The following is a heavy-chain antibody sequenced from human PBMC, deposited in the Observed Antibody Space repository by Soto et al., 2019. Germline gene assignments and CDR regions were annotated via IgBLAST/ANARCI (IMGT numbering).Heavy chain of an antibody. D-gene: IGHD3-3*01. CDR1: GGSISSGDYY. Sequence: QVQLQESGPGLVKPSQTLSLTCTVSGGSISSGDYYWSWIRQHPGKGLEWIGYIYYSGSTYYNPSLKSRVXISVDTSTNQFSLKLSSVTAADTAVYYCARWWSGSRQGFDPWGQGTLVTVSS. CDR2: IYYSGST. J-gene: IGHJ5*02. CDR3: ARWWSGSRQGFDP. V-gene: IGHV4-31*03.